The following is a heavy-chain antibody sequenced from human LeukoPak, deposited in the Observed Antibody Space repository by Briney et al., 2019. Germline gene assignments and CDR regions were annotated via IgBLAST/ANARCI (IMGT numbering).Heavy chain of an antibody. Sequence: PSETLSLTCTVSGYSISSGYYWGWIRQPPGQGLEWIGSIYHSGSTYYNPSLKSRVTISVDTSKNQFSLKLSSVTAADTAVYYCARETPNYCSSTSCYTGWFDPWGQGTLVTVSS. CDR2: IYHSGST. D-gene: IGHD2-2*02. V-gene: IGHV4-38-2*02. J-gene: IGHJ5*02. CDR1: GYSISSGYY. CDR3: ARETPNYCSSTSCYTGWFDP.